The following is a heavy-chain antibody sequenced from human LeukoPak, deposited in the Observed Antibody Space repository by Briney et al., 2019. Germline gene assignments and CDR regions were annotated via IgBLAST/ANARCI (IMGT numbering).Heavy chain of an antibody. CDR1: GGSISSGSYY. V-gene: IGHV4-61*02. Sequence: PSQTLSLTCTVSGGSISSGSYYWSWIRQPAGKGLEWIGRIYTSGSTNYNPSLKSRVTISVDTSKNQFSLKLSSVTAADTAVYYCARYWAPSSSWHWYFDLWGRGTLVTVSS. CDR3: ARYWAPSSSWHWYFDL. J-gene: IGHJ2*01. CDR2: IYTSGST. D-gene: IGHD6-13*01.